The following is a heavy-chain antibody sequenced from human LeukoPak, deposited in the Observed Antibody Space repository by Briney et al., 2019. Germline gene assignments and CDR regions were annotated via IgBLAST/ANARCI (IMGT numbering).Heavy chain of an antibody. Sequence: GGSLRLSCAASGFTFSSYSMNWVRQAPGKGLEWVSYISSSSSTIYYADSVKGRFTISRDNAKNSLYLQMNSLRAEDTAVYYCARGRQLAVITDIVVVPAAELSPPNYYYYMDVWGKGTTVTVSS. CDR2: ISSSSSTI. J-gene: IGHJ6*03. CDR1: GFTFSSYS. D-gene: IGHD2-2*01. V-gene: IGHV3-48*04. CDR3: ARGRQLAVITDIVVVPAAELSPPNYYYYMDV.